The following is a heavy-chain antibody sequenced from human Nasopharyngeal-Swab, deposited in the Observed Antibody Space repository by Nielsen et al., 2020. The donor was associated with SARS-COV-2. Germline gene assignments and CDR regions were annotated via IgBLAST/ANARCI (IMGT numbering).Heavy chain of an antibody. D-gene: IGHD3-3*01. V-gene: IGHV1-69*04. CDR1: GGTFSSYA. J-gene: IGHJ4*02. Sequence: SVKVSCKASGGTFSSYAISWLRQAPGQGLEWMGRIIPILGIANYAQKFQGRVTITADESTSTAYMELSSLRSEDTAVYYCARGTFDFWSGRHYFDYWGQGTLVTVSS. CDR2: IIPILGIA. CDR3: ARGTFDFWSGRHYFDY.